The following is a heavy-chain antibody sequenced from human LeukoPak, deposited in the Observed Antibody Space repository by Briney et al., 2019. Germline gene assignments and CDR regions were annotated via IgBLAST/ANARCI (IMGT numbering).Heavy chain of an antibody. CDR2: IYSSGST. J-gene: IGHJ4*02. CDR1: GGSISSGTYY. V-gene: IGHV4-61*02. Sequence: SETLSLTCTVSGGSISSGTYYWSWIRQPAGKGLEWIGRIYSSGSTNYNPSLKSRVTISVDTSKNQFSLKLSSVTAADTAVYYCAREAPYYYDSSAYYYLCDSWGQGTLVTVSS. CDR3: AREAPYYYDSSAYYYLCDS. D-gene: IGHD3-22*01.